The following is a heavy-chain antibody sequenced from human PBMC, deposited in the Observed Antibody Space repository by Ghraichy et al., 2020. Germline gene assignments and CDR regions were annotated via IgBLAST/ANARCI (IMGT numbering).Heavy chain of an antibody. Sequence: GGSLRLSCAVSGFTVSSNHMSWVRQAPGKGLEWVSVINRGGSMYYADSVKGRFTISRDNSKNTLYLQMNSLRAEDTAVYYCASLPPFGGTDDYWGQGTLVTVSS. CDR1: GFTVSSNH. V-gene: IGHV3-66*01. D-gene: IGHD3-16*01. J-gene: IGHJ4*02. CDR3: ASLPPFGGTDDY. CDR2: INRGGSM.